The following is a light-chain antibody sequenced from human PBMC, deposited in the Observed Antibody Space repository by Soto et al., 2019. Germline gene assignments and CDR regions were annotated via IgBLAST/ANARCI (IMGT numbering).Light chain of an antibody. CDR2: EEN. CDR1: SSDVGSYNL. CDR3: CSYAGSSTPYV. J-gene: IGLJ1*01. V-gene: IGLV2-23*01. Sequence: QSALAQPASVSGSPGQSITTSCTGTSSDVGSYNLVSWYQQYPGKAPKLMIYEENKRPSGVSNRFSASKSGNTASLTISGLQAEDEAEYFCCSYAGSSTPYVFGTGTKVTVL.